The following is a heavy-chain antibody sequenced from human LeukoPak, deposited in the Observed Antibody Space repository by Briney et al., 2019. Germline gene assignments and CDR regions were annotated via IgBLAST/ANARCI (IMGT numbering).Heavy chain of an antibody. J-gene: IGHJ3*02. D-gene: IGHD6-19*01. CDR1: GYTFTSYY. CDR2: INPSGGST. Sequence: GASVKVSCKASGYTFTSYYTHWVRQAPGQGLEWMGIINPSGGSTSYAQKFQGRVTMTRDTSTSTVYMELSSLRSEDTAVYYCASGIAVAGIYRAFDIWGQGTMVTVSS. V-gene: IGHV1-46*01. CDR3: ASGIAVAGIYRAFDI.